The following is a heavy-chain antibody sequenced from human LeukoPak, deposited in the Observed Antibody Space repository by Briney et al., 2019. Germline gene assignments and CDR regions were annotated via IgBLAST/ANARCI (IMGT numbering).Heavy chain of an antibody. D-gene: IGHD2-15*01. CDR2: ISGSGDKT. CDR1: GFTFRNYG. V-gene: IGHV3-23*01. CDR3: AHGGLGYCSGGTCYPRPFDY. Sequence: GGSLRLSCAASGFTFRNYGLSWVRQAPGKGLEWVSVISGSGDKTYYADSVRGRFTISRDNSKNTLYLQMNGLRAEDTAIYYCAHGGLGYCSGGTCYPRPFDYWGQGTPVTVSS. J-gene: IGHJ4*02.